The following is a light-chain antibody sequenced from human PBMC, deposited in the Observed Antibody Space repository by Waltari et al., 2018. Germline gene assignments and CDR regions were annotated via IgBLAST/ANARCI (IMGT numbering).Light chain of an antibody. Sequence: QAVLTQPASLSASPGASASLTCTLRSGINVGTYRIYWYQQKPGSPPQYLLRYKSDSGKQQGLGVRRRFSGFKDASANAGIFLISGLQSEDEADYYCMIWHSSAVVFGGGTKLTVL. CDR3: MIWHSSAVV. CDR1: SGINVGTYR. CDR2: YKSDSGK. J-gene: IGLJ2*01. V-gene: IGLV5-45*01.